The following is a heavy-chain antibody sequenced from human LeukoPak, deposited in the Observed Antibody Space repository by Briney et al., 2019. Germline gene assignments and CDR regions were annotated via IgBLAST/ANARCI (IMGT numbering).Heavy chain of an antibody. D-gene: IGHD5-18*01. Sequence: GGSLRLSCAASGFTFSSYAMHWVRQAPGKGLEWVAVISYDGSNKYYADSVKGRFTISRDNSKNRLYLQMNSLRAEDTAVYYCARPSAMVTAYFDYWGERALVSVSS. J-gene: IGHJ4*02. V-gene: IGHV3-30-3*01. CDR3: ARPSAMVTAYFDY. CDR1: GFTFSSYA. CDR2: ISYDGSNK.